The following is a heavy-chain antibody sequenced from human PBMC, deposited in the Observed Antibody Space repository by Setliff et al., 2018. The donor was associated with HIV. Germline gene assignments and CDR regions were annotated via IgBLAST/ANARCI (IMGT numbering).Heavy chain of an antibody. D-gene: IGHD4-17*01. CDR1: GFTFSAYA. J-gene: IGHJ6*02. Sequence: GGSLRLSCAASGFTFSAYAMTWVRQAPGKGLEWVSATTSNGRTTDYAESVRGRFILSRDNSGNTLYLQMNSLRAEDTAVYYCARKTVTNLFALDVWGQGTTVTVSS. CDR3: ARKTVTNLFALDV. CDR2: TTSNGRTT. V-gene: IGHV3-23*01.